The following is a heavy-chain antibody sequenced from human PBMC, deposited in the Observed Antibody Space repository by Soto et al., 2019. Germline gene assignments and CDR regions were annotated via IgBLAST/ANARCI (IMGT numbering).Heavy chain of an antibody. J-gene: IGHJ4*02. CDR1: GYTFTRYA. CDR2: INAGNGNT. CDR3: ARSAPPLDY. Sequence: ASVKVSCKASGYTFTRYAMHWVRQAPGQRLEWMGWINAGNGNTKCSQKFQGRVTITRDTSASTAYMELSSLRSEDTAVYYCARSAPPLDYWGQGTLVTVSS. V-gene: IGHV1-3*01.